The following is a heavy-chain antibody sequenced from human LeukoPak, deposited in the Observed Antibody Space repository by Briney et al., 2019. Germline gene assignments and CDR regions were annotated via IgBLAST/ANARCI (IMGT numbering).Heavy chain of an antibody. V-gene: IGHV4-59*08. CDR3: ARGARAGYNLEPFDN. Sequence: SETLSLTCTVSGVSISSYYWSWVRQPPGKGLEWMGYIYNSGSTKYNPSPESRVSTSLDASKKQISLKLISVTAADTAVYYCARGARAGYNLEPFDNWGQGTLVTVSS. CDR1: GVSISSYY. D-gene: IGHD5-24*01. CDR2: IYNSGST. J-gene: IGHJ4*02.